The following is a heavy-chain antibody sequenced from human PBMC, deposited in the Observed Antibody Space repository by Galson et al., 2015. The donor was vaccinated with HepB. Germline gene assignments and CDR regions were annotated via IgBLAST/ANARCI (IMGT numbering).Heavy chain of an antibody. J-gene: IGHJ6*02. CDR3: AKSERIQLWLRRRFYYYGMDV. V-gene: IGHV3-23*01. Sequence: SLRLSCAASGFTSSSYAMSWVRQAPGKGLEWVSAISGSGGSTYYADSVKGRFTISRDNSKNTLYLQMNSLRAEDTAVYYCAKSERIQLWLRRRFYYYGMDVWGQGTTVTVSS. D-gene: IGHD5-18*01. CDR1: GFTSSSYA. CDR2: ISGSGGST.